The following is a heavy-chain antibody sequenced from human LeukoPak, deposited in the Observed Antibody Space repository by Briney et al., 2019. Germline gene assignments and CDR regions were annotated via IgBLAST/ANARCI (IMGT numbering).Heavy chain of an antibody. J-gene: IGHJ4*02. CDR3: ARAPRLGSYYDY. CDR1: GGSFSGYY. Sequence: PSETLSLTCAVYGGSFSGYYWSWIRQPPGKGLEWIGEINHSGSTNYNPSLKSRVTISVDTSKNQFSLKLSSVTAADTAVYYCARAPRLGSYYDYWGQGTLVTVSS. D-gene: IGHD1-26*01. V-gene: IGHV4-34*01. CDR2: INHSGST.